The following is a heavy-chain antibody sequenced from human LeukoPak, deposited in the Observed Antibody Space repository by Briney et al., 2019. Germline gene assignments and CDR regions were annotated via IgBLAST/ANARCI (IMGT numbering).Heavy chain of an antibody. J-gene: IGHJ4*02. CDR1: GFTFSSYW. CDR3: AGDMFDWLFEDLEIGVSFDY. V-gene: IGHV3-74*01. D-gene: IGHD3-9*01. Sequence: GGSLRLSCAASGFTFSSYWMHWVRQAPGKGLVWVSRIQTDGSSTNYADSVKGRFTISRDDAKNTLYLQMNSLRAEDTAVYYCAGDMFDWLFEDLEIGVSFDYWGQGTLVTVSS. CDR2: IQTDGSST.